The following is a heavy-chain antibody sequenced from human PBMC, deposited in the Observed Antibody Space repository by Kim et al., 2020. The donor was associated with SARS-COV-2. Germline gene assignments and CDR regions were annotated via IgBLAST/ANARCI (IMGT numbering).Heavy chain of an antibody. CDR2: INHSGST. V-gene: IGHV4-34*01. Sequence: SETLSLTCAVYGGSFSGYYWSWIRQPPGKGMEWIGEINHSGSTNYNPSLNSRVTISVDTSKNQFSLKLSSVTAADAAVYYCARGGYSRSWYGRNAFDIWGQGTMVTVSS. D-gene: IGHD6-13*01. J-gene: IGHJ3*02. CDR1: GGSFSGYY. CDR3: ARGGYSRSWYGRNAFDI.